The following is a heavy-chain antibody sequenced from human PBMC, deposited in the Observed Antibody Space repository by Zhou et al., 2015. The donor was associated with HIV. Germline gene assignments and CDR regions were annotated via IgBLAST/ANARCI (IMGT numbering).Heavy chain of an antibody. Sequence: EVQLVESGGGLIQPGGSLRLSCAASGFTVSSNYMSWVRQAPGKGLEWVSVISGSGGSTYYADSVKGRFTISRDNSKNTLYLQMNSLRAEDTAVYYCAKDPLGATPPYYYGMDVWGQGTTVTVSS. D-gene: IGHD1-26*01. CDR2: ISGSGGST. CDR3: AKDPLGATPPYYYGMDV. J-gene: IGHJ6*02. V-gene: IGHV3-23*04. CDR1: GFTVSSNY.